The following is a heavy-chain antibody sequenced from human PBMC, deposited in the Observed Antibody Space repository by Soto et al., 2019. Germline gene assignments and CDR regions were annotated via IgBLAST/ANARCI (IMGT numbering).Heavy chain of an antibody. CDR3: ASITPLRYSTVTTSY. D-gene: IGHD4-17*01. Sequence: GGSLRLSCAASGFTFSSYWMHWVRQAPGKGLVWVSRINSDGSSTSYADSVKGRFTISRDNAKNTLHLQMNSLRAEDTAVYYCASITPLRYSTVTTSYWGQGTLVTVSS. CDR2: INSDGSST. V-gene: IGHV3-74*01. J-gene: IGHJ4*02. CDR1: GFTFSSYW.